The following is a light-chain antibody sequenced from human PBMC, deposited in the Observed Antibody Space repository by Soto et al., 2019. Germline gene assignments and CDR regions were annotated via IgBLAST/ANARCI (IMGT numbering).Light chain of an antibody. CDR2: DAS. J-gene: IGKJ4*01. V-gene: IGKV3-20*01. CDR1: QSVRSF. Sequence: EIVLTQSPGTLSLSPGESATLSCRASQSVRSFLAWYQQKPGQAPRLLIYDASSRATGIPDRFSGSGSGTDFTLTISRLEPEDFAVYYCQQYGSSPRTFGGGTKVEIK. CDR3: QQYGSSPRT.